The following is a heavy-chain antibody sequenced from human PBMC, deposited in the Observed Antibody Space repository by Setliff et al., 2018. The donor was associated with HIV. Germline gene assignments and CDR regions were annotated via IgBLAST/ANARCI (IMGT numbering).Heavy chain of an antibody. CDR2: INPSGGST. J-gene: IGHJ4*02. D-gene: IGHD3-9*01. CDR3: AGSTSFDPTFDY. Sequence: ASVKVSCKVSGYTLTEVSIHWVRQAPGKGLEWMGLINPSGGSTSYAQKFQGRVTMTRDTSTSTVYTELSSLRSEDTAVYYCAGSTSFDPTFDYWGQGTLVTVSS. CDR1: GYTLTEVS. V-gene: IGHV1-46*01.